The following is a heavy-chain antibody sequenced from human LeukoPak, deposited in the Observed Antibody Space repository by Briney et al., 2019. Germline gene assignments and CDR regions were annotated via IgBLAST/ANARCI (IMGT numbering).Heavy chain of an antibody. Sequence: PSETLSLTCAVYDGSFSDYFWSWIRQPPGKGLEWVAEIHRGRTNYNPSLKSRVTISVDTSMNQFSLRLSSVTAADTAVYYCARGDVDCWECFHHCGQGTLVTVSS. D-gene: IGHD2-21*02. CDR3: ARGDVDCWECFHH. CDR2: IHRGRT. V-gene: IGHV4-34*01. CDR1: DGSFSDYF. J-gene: IGHJ1*01.